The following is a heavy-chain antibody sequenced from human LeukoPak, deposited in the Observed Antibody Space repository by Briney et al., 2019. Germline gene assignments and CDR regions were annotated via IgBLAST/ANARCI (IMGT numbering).Heavy chain of an antibody. CDR3: ARGALSPITIFGVVTNYYYYYMDV. CDR1: GFTFSRYG. D-gene: IGHD3-3*01. J-gene: IGHJ6*03. Sequence: GGTLRLSCAASGFTFSRYGMSWVRQAPGKGLEWVSAISGSGGSTYYADSVKGRFTISRDNSKNTLYLQINSLRAEDTALYYCARGALSPITIFGVVTNYYYYYMDVWGKGTTVTVSS. CDR2: ISGSGGST. V-gene: IGHV3-23*01.